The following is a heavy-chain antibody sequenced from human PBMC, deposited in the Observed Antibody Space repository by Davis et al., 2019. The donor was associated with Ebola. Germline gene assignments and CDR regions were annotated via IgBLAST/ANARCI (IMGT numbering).Heavy chain of an antibody. D-gene: IGHD3-22*01. CDR3: ARHGYYDSSGYYVADAFDI. CDR2: IYPGDSDT. V-gene: IGHV5-51*01. CDR1: GYSFTSYW. J-gene: IGHJ3*02. Sequence: GESLKISCKGSGYSFTSYWIGWVRQMPGKGLEWMGIIYPGDSDTRYSPSFQGQVTISADKSISTAYLQWSSLKASDTAMYYCARHGYYDSSGYYVADAFDIWGQGTMVTVSS.